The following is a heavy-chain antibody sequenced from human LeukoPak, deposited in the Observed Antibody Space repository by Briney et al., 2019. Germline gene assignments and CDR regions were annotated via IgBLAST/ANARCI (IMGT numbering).Heavy chain of an antibody. CDR3: AVYYGSGSCYNSLDY. Sequence: GASVKVSCKASGYTFTSYGISWVRLAPGQGLEWMGWISAYNGNTNYAQKLQGRVTMTTDTSTSTAYMELRSLRSDDTAVYYCAVYYGSGSCYNSLDYWGQGTLVTVSS. J-gene: IGHJ4*02. V-gene: IGHV1-18*01. CDR1: GYTFTSYG. CDR2: ISAYNGNT. D-gene: IGHD3-10*01.